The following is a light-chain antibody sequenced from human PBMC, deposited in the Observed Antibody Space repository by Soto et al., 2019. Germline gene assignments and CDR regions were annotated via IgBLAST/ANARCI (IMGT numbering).Light chain of an antibody. J-gene: IGKJ1*01. CDR3: QQHGSAPRT. Sequence: EIVMTQSPVTLSVSPGERATLSCRASPSVSSNFVAWYQQKPGQAPRLLISGAFNRATGVPDRFSGGGSGTDFTLTISRLEAEDFAVYYCQQHGSAPRTFGQGTRWIS. V-gene: IGKV3-20*01. CDR1: PSVSSNF. CDR2: GAF.